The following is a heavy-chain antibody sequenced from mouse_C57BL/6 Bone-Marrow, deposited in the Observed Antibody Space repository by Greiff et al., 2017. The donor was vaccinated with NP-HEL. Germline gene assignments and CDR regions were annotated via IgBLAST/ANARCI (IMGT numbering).Heavy chain of an antibody. Sequence: EVQLQQSGPVLVKPGASVKMSCKASGYTFTDYYMNWVKQSHGKSLEWIGVINPYNGGTSYNQKFKGKATLTVDKSSSTAYMELNSLTSEDSAVYYCARGVSLWYAMDYWGQGTSVTVSS. CDR3: ARGVSLWYAMDY. CDR2: INPYNGGT. D-gene: IGHD6-2*01. CDR1: GYTFTDYY. J-gene: IGHJ4*01. V-gene: IGHV1-19*01.